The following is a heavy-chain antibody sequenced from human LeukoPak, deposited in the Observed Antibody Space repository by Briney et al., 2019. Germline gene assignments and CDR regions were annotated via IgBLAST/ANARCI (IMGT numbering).Heavy chain of an antibody. CDR2: IIPIFGIA. Sequence: ASVKVSCKASGGTFSSYAISWVRQAPGQGLEWMGRIIPIFGIANYAQKFQGRVTITADKSTSTAYMELSSLRSEDTAVYYCAREAPGGEDDYWGQGTLVTVSS. J-gene: IGHJ4*02. V-gene: IGHV1-69*04. D-gene: IGHD3-16*01. CDR1: GGTFSSYA. CDR3: AREAPGGEDDY.